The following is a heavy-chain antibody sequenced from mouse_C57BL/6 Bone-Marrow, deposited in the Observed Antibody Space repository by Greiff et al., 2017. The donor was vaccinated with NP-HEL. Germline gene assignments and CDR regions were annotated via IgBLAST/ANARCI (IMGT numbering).Heavy chain of an antibody. CDR2: INPSNGGT. CDR1: GYTFTSYW. CDR3: ARIPPYYDGGSFDY. Sequence: VQLQQPGTELVKPGASVKLSCKASGYTFTSYWMHWVKQRPGQGLEWIGDINPSNGGTNYNEKFKGKATLTVDKSSSTAYMQLSSLTSEDSAVYYCARIPPYYDGGSFDYWGQGTTLTVSS. D-gene: IGHD1-1*01. V-gene: IGHV1-53*01. J-gene: IGHJ2*01.